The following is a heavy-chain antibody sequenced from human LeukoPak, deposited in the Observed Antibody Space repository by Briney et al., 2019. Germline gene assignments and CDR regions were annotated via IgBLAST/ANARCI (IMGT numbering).Heavy chain of an antibody. CDR3: AREGGVGPTAPPDYYSYQMDV. CDR1: GYTFTGNY. Sequence: ASVKVSCKASGYTFTGNYLHWVRQTPGQGLEWMGRINPNNGGTNHAQKFQGRVTMTRDTSISTAYMELRSLRSDDTAVYYCAREGGVGPTAPPDYYSYQMDVWGKGTTVTVSS. D-gene: IGHD1-26*01. J-gene: IGHJ6*03. CDR2: INPNNGGT. V-gene: IGHV1-2*06.